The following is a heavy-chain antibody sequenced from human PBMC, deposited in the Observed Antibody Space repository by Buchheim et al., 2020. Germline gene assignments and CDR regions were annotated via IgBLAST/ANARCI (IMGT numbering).Heavy chain of an antibody. V-gene: IGHV1-46*01. D-gene: IGHD3-10*01. J-gene: IGHJ6*02. CDR3: AGDEAGWLHGVGDYGMDV. CDR1: GYTFTSYY. Sequence: QVQLVQSGAEVKKPGASVKVSCKASGYTFTSYYMHWVRQAPGQGLEWMGIINPSGGSTSYAQKFQGRVTMTRDPSTSTVYMEMGSLRSEDMAVDYCAGDEAGWLHGVGDYGMDVWGQGTT. CDR2: INPSGGST.